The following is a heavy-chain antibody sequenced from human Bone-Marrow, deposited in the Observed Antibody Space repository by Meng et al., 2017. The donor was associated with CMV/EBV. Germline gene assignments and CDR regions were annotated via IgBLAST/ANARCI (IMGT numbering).Heavy chain of an antibody. CDR2: IIPIFGTA. V-gene: IGHV1-69*05. Sequence: SVKVSCKASGYTFTSYGISWVRQAPGQGLEWMGGIIPIFGTANYAQKFQGRVTITTDESTSTAYMELSSLRSEDTAVYYCARDRNYYGSGSYLYFDYWGQGTLVTVSS. CDR3: ARDRNYYGSGSYLYFDY. CDR1: GYTFTSYG. D-gene: IGHD3-10*01. J-gene: IGHJ4*02.